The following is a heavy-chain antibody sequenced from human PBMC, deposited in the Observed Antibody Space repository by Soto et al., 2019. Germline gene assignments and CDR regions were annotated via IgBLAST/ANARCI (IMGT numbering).Heavy chain of an antibody. J-gene: IGHJ3*02. CDR3: AGDVRDHYYDSSGYYYPPFFDI. D-gene: IGHD3-22*01. CDR2: IIPIFGTA. CDR1: GYTFTSYG. V-gene: IGHV1-69*13. Sequence: GASVKVSCKASGYTFTSYGISWVRQAPGQGLEWMGGIIPIFGTANYAQKFQGRVTITADESTSTAYMELSSLRSEDTAVYYCAGDVRDHYYDSSGYYYPPFFDIWGQGTMVTVSS.